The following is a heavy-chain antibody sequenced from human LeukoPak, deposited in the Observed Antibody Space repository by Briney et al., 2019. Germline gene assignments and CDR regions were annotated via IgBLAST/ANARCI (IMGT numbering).Heavy chain of an antibody. CDR2: INPNSGGT. V-gene: IGHV1-2*02. J-gene: IGHJ4*02. CDR1: GYTFTGYY. CDR3: TRDYSGSFGDY. D-gene: IGHD6-19*01. Sequence: GASVKVSCKASGYTFTGYYMHWVRQAPGQGLERMGWINPNSGGTNYAQKFQGRVTMTRDTSISTAYMELSSLRSDDTAVYYCTRDYSGSFGDYWGQGTLVVVSS.